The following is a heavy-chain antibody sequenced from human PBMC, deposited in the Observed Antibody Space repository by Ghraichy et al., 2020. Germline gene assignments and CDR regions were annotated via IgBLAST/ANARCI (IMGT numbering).Heavy chain of an antibody. CDR2: ISGSGGST. Sequence: LSLTCAASGFTFSSYAMSWVRQAPGKGLEWVSAISGSGGSTYYADSVKGRFTISRDNSKNTLYLQMNSLRAEDTAVYYCAKPPLYLYGDYVDDYWGQGTLVTVSS. V-gene: IGHV3-23*01. J-gene: IGHJ4*02. CDR3: AKPPLYLYGDYVDDY. D-gene: IGHD4-17*01. CDR1: GFTFSSYA.